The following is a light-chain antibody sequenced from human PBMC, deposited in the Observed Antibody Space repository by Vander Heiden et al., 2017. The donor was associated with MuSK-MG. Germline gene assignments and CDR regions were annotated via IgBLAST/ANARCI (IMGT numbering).Light chain of an antibody. J-gene: IGKJ2*01. V-gene: IGKV1-39*01. Sequence: RVTISCRASQSINTYLTWYQQKPGQAPNLLIYGASTMHSGVPSRFSGSGSGTDFTLTISTLQPEDFATYYCQQSDSSPYTFGQGTKLEIK. CDR1: QSINTY. CDR2: GAS. CDR3: QQSDSSPYT.